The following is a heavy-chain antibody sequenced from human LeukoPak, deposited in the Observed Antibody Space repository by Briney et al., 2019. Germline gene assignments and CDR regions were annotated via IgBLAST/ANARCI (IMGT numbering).Heavy chain of an antibody. Sequence: GGSLRLSCAASGFIFSSYGMHWVRQAPGKGLEWVAVTWYDGSNKYYADAVKGRFTISRDNSKNTLYLQMNSLRAEDTAVYFCARDHGDYSGKDYWGQGPLVTVSS. CDR2: TWYDGSNK. CDR1: GFIFSSYG. J-gene: IGHJ4*02. V-gene: IGHV3-33*01. D-gene: IGHD4-17*01. CDR3: ARDHGDYSGKDY.